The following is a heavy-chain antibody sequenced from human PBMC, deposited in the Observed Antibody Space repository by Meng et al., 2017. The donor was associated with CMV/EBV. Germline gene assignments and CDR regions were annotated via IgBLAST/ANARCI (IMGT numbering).Heavy chain of an antibody. D-gene: IGHD3-3*01. CDR2: IIGSGGST. V-gene: IGHV3-23*01. J-gene: IGHJ4*02. Sequence: ASCFTFISYAMRWVRLPPGKGLYSFSAIIGSGGSTYYAASVTALFTISRYNSKNALYLQMNSLRAEDTAVYYFAKDSNFWSGYEPVYWGQGTLVTVSS. CDR3: AKDSNFWSGYEPVY. CDR1: CFTFISYA.